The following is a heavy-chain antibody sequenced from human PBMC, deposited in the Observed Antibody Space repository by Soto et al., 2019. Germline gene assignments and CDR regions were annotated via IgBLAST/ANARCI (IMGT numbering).Heavy chain of an antibody. J-gene: IGHJ6*02. CDR1: GGSISSYC. D-gene: IGHD6-13*01. CDR3: ARDGTLPGIAAAGNRYYYGMDV. V-gene: IGHV4-59*01. Sequence: SETLSLTCTVSGGSISSYCWSWIRQPPGKGLEWIGYIYYSGSTNYNPSLKSRVTISVDTSKNQFSLKLSSVTAADTAVYYCARDGTLPGIAAAGNRYYYGMDVWGQGTTVTVSS. CDR2: IYYSGST.